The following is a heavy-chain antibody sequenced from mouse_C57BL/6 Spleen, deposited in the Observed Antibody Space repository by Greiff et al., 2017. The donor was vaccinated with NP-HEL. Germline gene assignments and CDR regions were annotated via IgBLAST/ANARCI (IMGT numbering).Heavy chain of an antibody. CDR2: INPNNGGT. J-gene: IGHJ1*03. CDR1: GYTFTDYN. CDR3: ARCSYYYGSSYGWYFDV. D-gene: IGHD1-1*01. V-gene: IGHV1-22*01. Sequence: VQLQQSGPELVKPGASVKMSCKASGYTFTDYNMHWVKQSHGKSLEWIGYINPNNGGTSYNQKFKGKATLTVNKSSSTAYMELRSLTSEDSAVYYCARCSYYYGSSYGWYFDVWGTGTTVTVSS.